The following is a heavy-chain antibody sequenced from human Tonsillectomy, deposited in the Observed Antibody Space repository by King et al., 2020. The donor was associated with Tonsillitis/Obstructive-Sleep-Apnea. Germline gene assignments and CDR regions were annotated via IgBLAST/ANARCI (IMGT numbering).Heavy chain of an antibody. V-gene: IGHV3-23*04. CDR1: GFTFSNYA. Sequence: VQLVESGGGLVQPGGSLRLSCAASGFTFSNYAMNWVRQAPGKGLEWVSGASGSGGSTYYADSVRGRFTISRDNSKSTLYLQINNLRAEDTAVYYCAKEQEGWGGFDIWGQGTMVTVSS. CDR2: ASGSGGST. CDR3: AKEQEGWGGFDI. D-gene: IGHD2-21*01. J-gene: IGHJ3*02.